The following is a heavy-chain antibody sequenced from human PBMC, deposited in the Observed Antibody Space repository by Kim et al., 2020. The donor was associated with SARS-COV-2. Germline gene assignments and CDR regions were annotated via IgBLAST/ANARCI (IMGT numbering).Heavy chain of an antibody. D-gene: IGHD3-16*01. CDR3: AKDRMGANDAFDI. J-gene: IGHJ3*02. CDR1: GFTFSSYG. V-gene: IGHV3-33*06. Sequence: GGSLRLSCAASGFTFSSYGMHWVRQAPGKGLEWVAVIWYDGSNKYYADSVKGRFTISRDNSKNTLYLQMNSLRAEDTAVYYCAKDRMGANDAFDIWGQGTMVTVSS. CDR2: IWYDGSNK.